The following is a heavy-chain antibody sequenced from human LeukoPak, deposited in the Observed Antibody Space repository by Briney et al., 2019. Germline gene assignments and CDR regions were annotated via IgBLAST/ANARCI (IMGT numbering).Heavy chain of an antibody. J-gene: IGHJ6*02. V-gene: IGHV3-23*01. CDR2: ISGSGGST. Sequence: GGSLRLSCAASGFTFSSYAMSWVRQAPGKGLEWVSAISGSGGSTYYADSVKGRFTISRDNSKNTLYLQMNSLRAEDRAVYYCAKRVVAATRPYYYGMDVWGQGTTVTVSS. CDR3: AKRVVAATRPYYYGMDV. D-gene: IGHD2-15*01. CDR1: GFTFSSYA.